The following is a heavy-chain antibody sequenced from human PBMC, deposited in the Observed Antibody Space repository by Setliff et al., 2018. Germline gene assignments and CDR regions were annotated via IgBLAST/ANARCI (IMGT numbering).Heavy chain of an antibody. V-gene: IGHV4-59*11. J-gene: IGHJ5*02. CDR3: ARVGPYYYGSGSS. CDR1: GGSISSHY. CDR2: IYYSGST. D-gene: IGHD3-10*01. Sequence: SETLSLTCTVSGGSISSHYWSWIRQPPGKGLEWIGSIYYSGSTNYNPSLKSRVTISVDTSKNQVSLKLSSVTAADTAVYYCARVGPYYYGSGSSWGQGTLVTVSS.